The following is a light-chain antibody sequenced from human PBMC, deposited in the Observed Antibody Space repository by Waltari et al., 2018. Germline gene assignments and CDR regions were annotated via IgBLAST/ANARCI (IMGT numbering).Light chain of an antibody. CDR2: GAS. CDR3: QQYNNWPPT. Sequence: EIVMTHSPATLSVSPGERATLSCRASQSVSSNLAWYQQKPGQAPRLLIYGASTRATGIPTRFSGSWSGPEFTLTISSLQSEDFAVYYCQQYNNWPPTFGQGTKVEIK. J-gene: IGKJ1*01. CDR1: QSVSSN. V-gene: IGKV3-15*01.